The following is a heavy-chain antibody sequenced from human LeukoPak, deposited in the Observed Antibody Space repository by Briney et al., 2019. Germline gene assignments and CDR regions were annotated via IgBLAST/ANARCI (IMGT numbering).Heavy chain of an antibody. CDR1: GFTLSTNA. V-gene: IGHV3-23*01. D-gene: IGHD1-26*01. CDR2: ISGSGAST. Sequence: GGSLRLTCLTSGFTLSTNAMSWVRQAPGKGLEWISGISGSGASTYYADSVKGRFTISRDDSRNTLYLQMNSLRGDDTAVYYCAKDVGKWESLHFFDYWGQGTLVTVSS. J-gene: IGHJ4*02. CDR3: AKDVGKWESLHFFDY.